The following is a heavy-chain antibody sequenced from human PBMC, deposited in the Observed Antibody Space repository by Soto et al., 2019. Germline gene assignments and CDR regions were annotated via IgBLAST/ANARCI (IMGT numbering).Heavy chain of an antibody. Sequence: SVKVSFKASGCTFSSYAISWVRQAPGQGLEWMGGIIPIFGTANYAQKFQGRVTITADESTSTAYMELSSLRSEDTAVYYCARGAEFQETPYYFDYWGQGTLVTVSS. CDR2: IIPIFGTA. D-gene: IGHD2-15*01. V-gene: IGHV1-69*13. CDR1: GCTFSSYA. J-gene: IGHJ4*02. CDR3: ARGAEFQETPYYFDY.